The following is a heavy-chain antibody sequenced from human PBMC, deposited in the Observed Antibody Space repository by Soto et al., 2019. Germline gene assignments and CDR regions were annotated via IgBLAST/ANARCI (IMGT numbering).Heavy chain of an antibody. Sequence: GGSLRLSCTASGFTFGDYAMSWFRQAPGKGLEWVGFIRSKAYGGTTEYAASVKGRFTISRDDSKSIAYLQMNSLKTEDTAVFYCFREFVVPAAIRDPGYPQSYFDYWGQGTLVTVSS. CDR2: IRSKAYGGTT. J-gene: IGHJ4*02. CDR1: GFTFGDYA. D-gene: IGHD2-2*01. CDR3: FREFVVPAAIRDPGYPQSYFDY. V-gene: IGHV3-49*03.